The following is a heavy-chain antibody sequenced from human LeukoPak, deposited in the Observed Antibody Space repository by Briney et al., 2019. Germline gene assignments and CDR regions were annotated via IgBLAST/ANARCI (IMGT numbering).Heavy chain of an antibody. D-gene: IGHD6-13*01. CDR3: ARVAAAVPDQ. V-gene: IGHV3-7*04. CDR1: GFTFTTYW. CDR2: IKQDGSEK. J-gene: IGHJ5*02. Sequence: GGSLRLSCAASGFTFTTYWMSWVRQAPGKGLEWVANIKQDGSEKYYMDCVKGRFTISRDNAKNSLYLQMSSLRAEDTAVYYCARVAAAVPDQWGQGTLVTVSS.